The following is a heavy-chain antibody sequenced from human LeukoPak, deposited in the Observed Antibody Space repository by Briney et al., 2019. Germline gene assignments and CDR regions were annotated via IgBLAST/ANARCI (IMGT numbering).Heavy chain of an antibody. D-gene: IGHD5-18*01. CDR3: ATGYSSGQRFDY. V-gene: IGHV4-59*01. Sequence: SETLSLTCTVSGGSISRYYWSWIRQPPGNRLEWIGYIHYSGSTNYNPSLKSRVTMSLDTSDNQFSLKLSSVTAADTAVYYCATGYSSGQRFDYWGQGTLVTVCS. CDR1: GGSISRYY. CDR2: IHYSGST. J-gene: IGHJ4*02.